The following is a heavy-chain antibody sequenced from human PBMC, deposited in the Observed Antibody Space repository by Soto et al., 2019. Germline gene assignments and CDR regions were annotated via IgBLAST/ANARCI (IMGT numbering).Heavy chain of an antibody. CDR2: MNPKSGGT. V-gene: IGHV1-8*01. CDR1: GYTFTSYD. CDR3: SREPTDMIYY. Sequence: QVQLVQSGAEVKSPGASVKVSCKASGYTFTSYDINWVRQATGQGFEWMGWMNPKSGGTRYIQKFQGSVTMTRDTSIRTAYIDLTSLTSEDTAVYYCSREPTDMIYYSCQGTLLTVSS. J-gene: IGHJ4*02. D-gene: IGHD3-16*01.